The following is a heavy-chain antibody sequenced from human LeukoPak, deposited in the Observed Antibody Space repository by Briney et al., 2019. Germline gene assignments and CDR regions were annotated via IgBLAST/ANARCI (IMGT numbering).Heavy chain of an antibody. V-gene: IGHV3-48*03. CDR1: GFTFSNYE. D-gene: IGHD3-10*01. Sequence: GGSLTLSCAASGFTFSNYEMNWVRQAPGKGLEWVSYISSGGSTIYYADSVKGRFTISRDNSKNSLYLRMDSLRAEDTAVYYCVRDDDGPGTTDWYFDLWGRGTLVAVSS. J-gene: IGHJ2*01. CDR2: ISSGGSTI. CDR3: VRDDDGPGTTDWYFDL.